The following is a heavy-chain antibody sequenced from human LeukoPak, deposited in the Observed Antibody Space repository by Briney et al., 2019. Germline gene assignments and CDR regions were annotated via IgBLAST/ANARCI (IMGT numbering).Heavy chain of an antibody. D-gene: IGHD6-13*01. J-gene: IGHJ4*02. CDR3: AKVPLRAAAGTLGY. CDR1: GFTFSTYS. Sequence: GESLRLSCAASGFTFSTYSMNWVRQAPGKGLEWVAVISYDGSNKYYADSVKGRFTISRDNSKNTLYLQMNSLRAEDTAVYYCAKVPLRAAAGTLGYWGQGTLVTVSS. CDR2: ISYDGSNK. V-gene: IGHV3-30*18.